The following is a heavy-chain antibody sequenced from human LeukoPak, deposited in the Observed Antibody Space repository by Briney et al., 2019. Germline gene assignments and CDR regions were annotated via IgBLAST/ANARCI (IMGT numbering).Heavy chain of an antibody. CDR3: ARDQGHITMVRGVPPLDY. V-gene: IGHV4-39*07. Sequence: SETLSLTCTVSGGSISSSSYYWGWIRQPPGKGLEWIGSIYHSGSTYYNPSLKSRVTISVDTSKNQFSLKLSSVTAADTAVYYCARDQGHITMVRGVPPLDYWGQGTLVTVSS. J-gene: IGHJ4*02. CDR1: GGSISSSSYY. D-gene: IGHD3-10*01. CDR2: IYHSGST.